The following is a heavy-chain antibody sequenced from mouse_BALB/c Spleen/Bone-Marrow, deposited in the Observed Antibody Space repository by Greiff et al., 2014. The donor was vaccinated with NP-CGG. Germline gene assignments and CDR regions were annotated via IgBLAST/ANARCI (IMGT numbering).Heavy chain of an antibody. D-gene: IGHD2-1*01. V-gene: IGHV1S81*02. CDR2: INPSNGGT. CDR3: TRSYYGNYFDV. J-gene: IGHJ1*01. CDR1: GHTFTSYY. Sequence: VQLQQSGAELVKPGASVKLSCKASGHTFTSYYMYWVKQRPGQGLEWIGEINPSNGGTNFNEKFKSKATLTVDKSSSTAYLQLSSLTSEDSAVYYCTRSYYGNYFDVWGAGTTVTVSS.